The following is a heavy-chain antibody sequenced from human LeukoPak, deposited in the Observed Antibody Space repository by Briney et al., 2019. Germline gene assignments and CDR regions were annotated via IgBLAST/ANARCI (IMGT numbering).Heavy chain of an antibody. CDR2: IKQDGSEK. V-gene: IGHV3-7*01. CDR1: GFSLSSYW. D-gene: IGHD3-16*01. CDR3: ARGGSAWSDFDY. Sequence: PGGSLRLSCVASGFSLSSYWMSWVRQAPGKGLEWVANIKQDGSEKYNVDSVKGRFTISRDNAKNSLYLQMNSLRAEDTAVYYCARGGSAWSDFDYWGQGTLVTVSS. J-gene: IGHJ4*02.